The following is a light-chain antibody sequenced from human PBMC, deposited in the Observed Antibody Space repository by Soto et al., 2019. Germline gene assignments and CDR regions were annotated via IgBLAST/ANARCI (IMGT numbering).Light chain of an antibody. CDR3: QQYCTSPP. J-gene: IGKJ1*01. V-gene: IGKV3-20*01. CDR2: GAS. CDR1: QSVSSSY. Sequence: EIVLTQSPGTLSLSPGERATLSCRASQSVSSSYFAWYQQKPGQAPRLLIYGASTRANGIPDRFSGSGSGTDFTLTISRLEPDDFAVYYCQQYCTSPPFGQGTKVEV.